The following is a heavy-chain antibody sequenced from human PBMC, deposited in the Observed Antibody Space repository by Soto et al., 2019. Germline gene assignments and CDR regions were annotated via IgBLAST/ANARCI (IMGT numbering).Heavy chain of an antibody. CDR3: ANLNWYFDL. Sequence: QVQLQESGPGLVKPSETLSLTCTVSGGSISSYFWSWIRQPPGKGLEWIGYIYYTGSTNYNPSLKSRVTISVDTSKNQFSLQLSSVTAADTAVYYCANLNWYFDLWVRGTLVTVSS. CDR2: IYYTGST. CDR1: GGSISSYF. V-gene: IGHV4-59*01. J-gene: IGHJ2*01.